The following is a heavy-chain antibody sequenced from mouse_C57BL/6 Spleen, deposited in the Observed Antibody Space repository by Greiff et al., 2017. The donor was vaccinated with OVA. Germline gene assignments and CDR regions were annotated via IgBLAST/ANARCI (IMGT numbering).Heavy chain of an antibody. V-gene: IGHV1-26*01. D-gene: IGHD1-1*01. Sequence: EVQLQQSGPELVKPGASVKISCKASGYTFTDYYMNWVKQSHGKSLEWIGDINPNNGGTSYNQKFKGKATLTVDKSSSTAYMELRSLTSEDSAVYYCARVYGSLFAYWGQGTLVTVSA. CDR3: ARVYGSLFAY. J-gene: IGHJ3*01. CDR1: GYTFTDYY. CDR2: INPNNGGT.